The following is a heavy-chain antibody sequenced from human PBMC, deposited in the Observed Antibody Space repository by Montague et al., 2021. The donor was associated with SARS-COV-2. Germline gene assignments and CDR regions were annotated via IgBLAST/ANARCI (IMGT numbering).Heavy chain of an antibody. J-gene: IGHJ6*02. CDR3: SRVAELAVFSVYYYGLDV. Sequence: SETLSLTCSVSGGSLSSIHWCCILHPPPKELEYISDRHYSGSTNFYPSLNRRVAISLDTSKNQFSLNLRSVTTADTSVYYFSRVAELAVFSVYYYGLDVWGQGTTVTVSS. V-gene: IGHV4-59*01. CDR2: RHYSGST. CDR1: GGSLSSIH. D-gene: IGHD2-15*01.